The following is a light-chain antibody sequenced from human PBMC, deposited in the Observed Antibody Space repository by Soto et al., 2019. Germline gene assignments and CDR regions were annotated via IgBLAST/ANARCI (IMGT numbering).Light chain of an antibody. CDR1: SSDTGGYNY. Sequence: QSALTQPASVSGSPGQSITISCTGTSSDTGGYNYVSWYQQHPGKAPKIMIYDVSNRPSGVSNRFSGSKSGNTASLTISGLQAEDEADYYCSSYTSSSTHVVFGGGTKVTVL. CDR3: SSYTSSSTHVV. V-gene: IGLV2-14*01. CDR2: DVS. J-gene: IGLJ2*01.